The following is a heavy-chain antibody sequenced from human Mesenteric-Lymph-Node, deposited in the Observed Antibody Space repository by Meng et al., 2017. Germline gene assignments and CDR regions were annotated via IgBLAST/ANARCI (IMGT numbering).Heavy chain of an antibody. CDR3: ARGRLGNYDFWSGYYLGAFDI. CDR2: INHSGNT. V-gene: IGHV4-34*01. CDR1: GGSFSGYY. Sequence: QVQLKQGGEGLLKPSETLSRTCAVYGGSFSGYYWSWIRQPPGKGLEWIGEINHSGNTNYNPSLKSRVTISVDTSKNQFSLKLSSVTAADTAVYYCARGRLGNYDFWSGYYLGAFDIWGQGTMVTVSS. D-gene: IGHD3-3*01. J-gene: IGHJ3*02.